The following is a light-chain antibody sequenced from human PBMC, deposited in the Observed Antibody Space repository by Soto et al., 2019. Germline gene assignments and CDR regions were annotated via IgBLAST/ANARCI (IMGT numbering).Light chain of an antibody. CDR1: SSNIGAGYD. J-gene: IGLJ2*01. Sequence: QSALTQPASVSGSPGQSITFSCTGSSSNIGAGYDVHWYQQLPGTAPKLLIYGNSNRPSGVPDRFSGSKSGTSASLAITGLQAEDEADYYCQSYDSSLSGVVFGGGTQLTVL. CDR2: GNS. V-gene: IGLV1-40*01. CDR3: QSYDSSLSGVV.